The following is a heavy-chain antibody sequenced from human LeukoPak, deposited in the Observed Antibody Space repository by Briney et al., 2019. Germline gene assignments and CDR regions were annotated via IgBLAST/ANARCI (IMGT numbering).Heavy chain of an antibody. CDR1: GFIFSYYG. Sequence: GRSLRLSCAASGFIFSYYGMHWVCQGPGKGLEWLAVIWPDGTIQYYADPAKGRFTISRDNSPNTLYLQLTALRADDSAVYYCARHNHDWGWDFWGQGAQVTVS. CDR2: IWPDGTIQ. D-gene: IGHD2-8*02. CDR3: ARHNHDWGWDF. V-gene: IGHV3-33*02. J-gene: IGHJ4*02.